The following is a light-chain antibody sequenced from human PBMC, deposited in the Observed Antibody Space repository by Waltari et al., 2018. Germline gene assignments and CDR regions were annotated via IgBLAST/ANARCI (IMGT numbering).Light chain of an antibody. CDR1: QSVSSN. CDR3: QQYNSWPQT. V-gene: IGKV3D-15*01. CDR2: GAS. J-gene: IGKJ1*01. Sequence: EIVMTQSPATRSVSPGERATLSCRASQSVSSNLAWYQQKLGQAPRLLIYGASNRATGIPARFSGSGSGTEFILTISAMQSEDSAIYYCQQYNSWPQTFGQGASVGIK.